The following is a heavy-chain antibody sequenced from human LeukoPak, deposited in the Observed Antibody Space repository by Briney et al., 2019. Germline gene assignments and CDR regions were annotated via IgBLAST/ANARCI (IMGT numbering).Heavy chain of an antibody. Sequence: SVKVSCKASGGTFSSYAISWVRQAPGQGLEWMGGIIPIFGTANYAQKFQGRVTITADESTSTAYMELSSLRSEDTAVYYCAREDSGYENWFDPWGQGTLVTVSS. CDR2: IIPIFGTA. CDR3: AREDSGYENWFDP. CDR1: GGTFSSYA. V-gene: IGHV1-69*13. D-gene: IGHD5-12*01. J-gene: IGHJ5*02.